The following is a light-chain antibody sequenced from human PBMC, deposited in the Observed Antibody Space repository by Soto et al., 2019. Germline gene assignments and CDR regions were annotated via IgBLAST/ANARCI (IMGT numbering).Light chain of an antibody. CDR3: CSYAGTYTQWV. Sequence: QSALTQPRSVSGSPGQSVTISCTGTSSDVGGYNYVSWYQQHPGKAPKLVIYDVSKRPSGVPDRFSGSKSGNTASLTVSGLQAEDEADYPCCSYAGTYTQWVFGGGTKLTVL. V-gene: IGLV2-11*01. J-gene: IGLJ3*02. CDR2: DVS. CDR1: SSDVGGYNY.